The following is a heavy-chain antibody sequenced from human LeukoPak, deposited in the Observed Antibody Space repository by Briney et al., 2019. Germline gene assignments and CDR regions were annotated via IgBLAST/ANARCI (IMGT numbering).Heavy chain of an antibody. CDR2: IKQDGSEK. V-gene: IGHV3-7*01. Sequence: GGSLRLSCAASGFTFSSYWMSWVRQAPGKGLEWVANIKQDGSEKYYVDSVKGRFTISRDNAKNSLYLQMNSLRAEDTAVYYCARAHRYSYGALDYWGQGTLVTVSS. CDR3: ARAHRYSYGALDY. J-gene: IGHJ4*02. CDR1: GFTFSSYW. D-gene: IGHD5-18*01.